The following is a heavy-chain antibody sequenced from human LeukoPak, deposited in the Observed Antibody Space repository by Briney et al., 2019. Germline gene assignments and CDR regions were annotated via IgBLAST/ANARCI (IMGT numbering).Heavy chain of an antibody. Sequence: GGSLRLSCVASGFTFRSYGIHWVRQAPGKGLEWVAVISYDGSNKYYADSVRGRFTISRDNSKNTLYLQMNSLRAEDTAVYYCARDRWGLRSPYFDYWGQGTLVTVSS. D-gene: IGHD5-12*01. CDR1: GFTFRSYG. J-gene: IGHJ4*02. V-gene: IGHV3-30*19. CDR2: ISYDGSNK. CDR3: ARDRWGLRSPYFDY.